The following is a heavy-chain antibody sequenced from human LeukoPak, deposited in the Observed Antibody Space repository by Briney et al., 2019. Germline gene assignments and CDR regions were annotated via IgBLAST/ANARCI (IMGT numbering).Heavy chain of an antibody. V-gene: IGHV1-18*01. J-gene: IGHJ3*02. Sequence: AAVKVSCKASGYSFTTYGITWLRQAPGQGLERVGWINTRDNHALYVQNFLGRVTLTIDTSTSNAYLDLRSLRSDATAVYYCARDVTVIGVDGQGTSFDIWGQGTVVTVSS. CDR2: INTRDNHA. D-gene: IGHD2-21*01. CDR3: ARDVTVIGVDGQGTSFDI. CDR1: GYSFTTYG.